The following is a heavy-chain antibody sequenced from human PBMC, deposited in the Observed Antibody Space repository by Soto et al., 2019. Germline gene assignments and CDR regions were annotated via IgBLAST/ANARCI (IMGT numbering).Heavy chain of an antibody. Sequence: PGGSLRLSCAASGFTFSTYWMHWVRQAPGKGLVWVSRIKTDGTTTFYADSVKGRFTISRDNTKNTLYLQMNSLRPEDTAVYYCAKAYCSGVCCYSVSRDSMDVWGKGTTVTVSS. CDR1: GFTFSTYW. V-gene: IGHV3-74*01. CDR3: AKAYCSGVCCYSVSRDSMDV. J-gene: IGHJ6*03. CDR2: IKTDGTTT. D-gene: IGHD2-15*01.